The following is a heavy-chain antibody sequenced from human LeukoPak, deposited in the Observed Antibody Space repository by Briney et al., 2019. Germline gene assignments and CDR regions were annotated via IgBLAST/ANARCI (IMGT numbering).Heavy chain of an antibody. CDR3: ARSTEFGELFFDY. Sequence: SETLSLTCTVSGGSITNYYWSWIRQPPGKGLEWIGYIYYSGSTYYNPSLKSRVTISVDTSKNQFSLKLSSVTAADTAVYYCARSTEFGELFFDYWGQGTLVTVSS. CDR2: IYYSGST. D-gene: IGHD3-10*01. CDR1: GGSITNYY. V-gene: IGHV4-59*06. J-gene: IGHJ4*02.